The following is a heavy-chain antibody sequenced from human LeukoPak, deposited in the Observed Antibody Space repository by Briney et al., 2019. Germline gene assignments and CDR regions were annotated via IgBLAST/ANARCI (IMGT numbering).Heavy chain of an antibody. CDR2: IYHSGST. CDR1: GGSISSGGYS. V-gene: IGHV4-30-2*01. Sequence: SQTLSLTCAVSGGSISSGGYSWSWIRQPPGKGLEWIGYIYHSGSTNYNPSLKSRVTISVDTSKNQFSLKLSSVTAADTAVYYCARTDSSGYSSDYWGQGTLVTVSS. J-gene: IGHJ4*02. D-gene: IGHD3-22*01. CDR3: ARTDSSGYSSDY.